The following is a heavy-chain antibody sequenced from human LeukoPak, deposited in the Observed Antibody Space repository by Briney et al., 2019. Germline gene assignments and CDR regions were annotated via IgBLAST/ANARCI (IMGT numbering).Heavy chain of an antibody. CDR2: TYYGGTT. D-gene: IGHD5-18*01. CDR3: ARVLRGYSYEVDYYYYMDV. J-gene: IGHJ6*03. CDR1: GGSISSYY. V-gene: IGHV4-59*13. Sequence: SETLSLTCTVSGGSISSYYWSWIRQPPGKELEWIGITYYGGTTNYNPSLKSRVTISVDTSKNQFSLKLSSVAAADTAVYYCARVLRGYSYEVDYYYYMDVWGKGTTVTVSS.